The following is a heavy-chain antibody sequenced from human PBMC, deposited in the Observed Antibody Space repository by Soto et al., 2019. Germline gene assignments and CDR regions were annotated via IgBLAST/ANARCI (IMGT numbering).Heavy chain of an antibody. Sequence: QVQLVQSGAEVKKPGASVKVSCKASGYTFTNYDIHWVRQATGQGLKWMGWMNPDSGNTGQSKQFQGRVTMTRDTSISTAYMEMSSLRSEDTAVYYCARGRFRRTWFDPWGQGTLVTVSS. V-gene: IGHV1-8*01. CDR1: GYTFTNYD. CDR3: ARGRFRRTWFDP. D-gene: IGHD3-16*01. J-gene: IGHJ5*02. CDR2: MNPDSGNT.